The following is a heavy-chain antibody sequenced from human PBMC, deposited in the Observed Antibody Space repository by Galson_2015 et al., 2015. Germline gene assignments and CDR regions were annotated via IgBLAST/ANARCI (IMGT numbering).Heavy chain of an antibody. CDR3: ATVTKPLRYFDS. J-gene: IGHJ4*02. Sequence: SLRLSCAASGFTVSTNYMTWVRQAPWKGLEWLSIIYSGGSTYYADSVKGRFAISRDNSKNTLDLQMNSLRAEDTAVYYCATVTKPLRYFDSWGQGTLVTVSS. D-gene: IGHD3-9*01. V-gene: IGHV3-53*01. CDR1: GFTVSTNY. CDR2: IYSGGST.